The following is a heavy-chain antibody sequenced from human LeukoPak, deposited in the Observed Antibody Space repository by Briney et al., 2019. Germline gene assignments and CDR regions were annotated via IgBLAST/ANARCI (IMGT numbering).Heavy chain of an antibody. CDR1: GGSFSGYY. CDR2: INHSGST. D-gene: IGHD1-26*01. Sequence: PSETLSLTCAVYGGSFSGYYWSWIRQPPGKGLEWIGEINHSGSTNYNPSLKSRVTISVDTSKNQFSLKLSSVTAADTAVYYCARDLGHVDVWGKGTTVTISS. V-gene: IGHV4-34*01. CDR3: ARDLGHVDV. J-gene: IGHJ6*04.